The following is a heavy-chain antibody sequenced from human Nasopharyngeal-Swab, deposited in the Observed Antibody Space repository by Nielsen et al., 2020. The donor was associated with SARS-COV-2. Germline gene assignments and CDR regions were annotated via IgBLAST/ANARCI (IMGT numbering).Heavy chain of an antibody. J-gene: IGHJ4*02. CDR1: GFSLSTRGVG. CDR3: ARQGDYDILTGYGY. Sequence: SGPTLVKPKQTLTLTCTFSGFSLSTRGVGVGWIRQPPGKALEWLALIYWDDDKRYSPSLKSRLTITKDTSKNQVVLTMTNMDPVDTATYYCARQGDYDILTGYGYWGQGTLVTVSS. D-gene: IGHD3-9*01. CDR2: IYWDDDK. V-gene: IGHV2-5*02.